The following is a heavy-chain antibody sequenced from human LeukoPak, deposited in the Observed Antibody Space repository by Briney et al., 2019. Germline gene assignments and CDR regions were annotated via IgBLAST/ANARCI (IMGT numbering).Heavy chain of an antibody. CDR3: ATLGGGDYGDYLDY. CDR1: GFTFSSYR. V-gene: IGHV3-21*01. D-gene: IGHD4-17*01. CDR2: ISSSSSYI. Sequence: PGGSLRLSCAASGFTFSSYRMNWVRQAPGKGLEWVSSISSSSSYIYYADSVKGRFTISRDNAKNSLYLQMNSLRAEDTAVYYCATLGGGDYGDYLDYWGQGTLVTVSS. J-gene: IGHJ4*02.